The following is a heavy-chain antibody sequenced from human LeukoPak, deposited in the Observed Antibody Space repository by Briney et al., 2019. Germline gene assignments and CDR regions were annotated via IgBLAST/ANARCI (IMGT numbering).Heavy chain of an antibody. CDR2: IKEDGSEK. V-gene: IGHV3-7*03. Sequence: GGSLRLSCAASGFTFSNYGMSWVRQAPGVGLEWVANIKEDGSEKYYVDSVKGRFTISRDNAKNSLYLQMNSLRAEDTAVYYCVRDYNYLFHYWGQGTLVTVSS. J-gene: IGHJ4*02. D-gene: IGHD5-24*01. CDR1: GFTFSNYG. CDR3: VRDYNYLFHY.